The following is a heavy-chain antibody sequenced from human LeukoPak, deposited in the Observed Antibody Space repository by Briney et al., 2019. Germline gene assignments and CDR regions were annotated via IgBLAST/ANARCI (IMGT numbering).Heavy chain of an antibody. D-gene: IGHD3-3*01. Sequence: GASVKVSCKASGGTFSSYAISWVRQAPGQGLEWMGGIIPIFGTANYAQKFQGRVTITADGSTSTAYMELSSLRSEDTAVYYCARVRIGRFLEWSYLDYWGQGTLVTVSS. CDR3: ARVRIGRFLEWSYLDY. V-gene: IGHV1-69*13. CDR1: GGTFSSYA. J-gene: IGHJ4*02. CDR2: IIPIFGTA.